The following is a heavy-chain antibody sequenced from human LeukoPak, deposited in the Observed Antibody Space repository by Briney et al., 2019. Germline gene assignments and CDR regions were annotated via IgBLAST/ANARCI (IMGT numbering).Heavy chain of an antibody. Sequence: QPGRSLRLSCAASGFTFSSFGMHWVRQAPGKGLEWVAVISYDGSDKYYAESVKGRFTISRDNSKNTLYLQMNSLRAEDTAVYYCAREQPGYSSSWYSAWGQGTLVTVPS. J-gene: IGHJ4*02. CDR2: ISYDGSDK. CDR3: AREQPGYSSSWYSA. V-gene: IGHV3-30*03. D-gene: IGHD6-13*01. CDR1: GFTFSSFG.